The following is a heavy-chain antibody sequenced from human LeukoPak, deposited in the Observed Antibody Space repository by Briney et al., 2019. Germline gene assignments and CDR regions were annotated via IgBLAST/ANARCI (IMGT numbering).Heavy chain of an antibody. CDR2: SSSSGSTI. Sequence: GGSLRLSCAASGFTFSDYYMSWIRQAPGKGLEWVSYSSSSGSTIYYADSVKGRFTISRDNAKNSLYLQMNSLRAEDTAVYYCARSRGIVAAAGTEVVGWFDPWGQGTLVTVSS. J-gene: IGHJ5*02. CDR3: ARSRGIVAAAGTEVVGWFDP. V-gene: IGHV3-11*01. D-gene: IGHD6-13*01. CDR1: GFTFSDYY.